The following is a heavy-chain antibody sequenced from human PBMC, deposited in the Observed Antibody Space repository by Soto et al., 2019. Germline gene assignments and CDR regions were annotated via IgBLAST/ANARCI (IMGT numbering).Heavy chain of an antibody. Sequence: QVHLVQSGAEVKKPGASVNVSCKTSGYTFTRNGISWVRQAPGQGLEWMGWISPNSGNLKLAQKLQGRVIMTTDTSTSTAYMELRSLRSDDTAVYYCVKDRDSNSWPSRDVWGPGTTVTVSS. D-gene: IGHD3-22*01. CDR2: ISPNSGNL. CDR3: VKDRDSNSWPSRDV. CDR1: GYTFTRNG. V-gene: IGHV1-18*01. J-gene: IGHJ6*02.